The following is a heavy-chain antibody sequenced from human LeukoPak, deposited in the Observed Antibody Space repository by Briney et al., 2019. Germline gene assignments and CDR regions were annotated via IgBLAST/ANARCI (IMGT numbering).Heavy chain of an antibody. CDR2: INPNSGGT. Sequence: ASVKVSCKASGYTFTGYYMHWVRQAPGQGREWMGRINPNSGGTNYAQKFQGRVTITRDTSIRTAYKELSRLRSDDTAVYYCARGYRYGFDYWGQGTLVTVSS. D-gene: IGHD5-18*01. CDR1: GYTFTGYY. J-gene: IGHJ4*02. V-gene: IGHV1-2*06. CDR3: ARGYRYGFDY.